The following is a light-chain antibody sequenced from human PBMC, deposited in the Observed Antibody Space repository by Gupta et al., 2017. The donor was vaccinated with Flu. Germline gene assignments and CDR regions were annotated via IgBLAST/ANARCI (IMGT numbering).Light chain of an antibody. CDR3: QHDNNWPST. Sequence: EVVMTQTPATLSVSPGERATLSCRASQSVSSNFAWYQRKPGQAPRLLIYGASTRTTGIPARFSGSGSGTEFTLTISSLQSEDFAVYYCQHDNNWPSTFGQGTKMDIK. V-gene: IGKV3-15*01. CDR2: GAS. CDR1: QSVSSN. J-gene: IGKJ2*01.